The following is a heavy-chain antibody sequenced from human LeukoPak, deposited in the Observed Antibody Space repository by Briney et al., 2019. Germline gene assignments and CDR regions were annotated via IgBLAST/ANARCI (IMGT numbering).Heavy chain of an antibody. CDR1: GGTFSSYA. D-gene: IGHD3-22*01. V-gene: IGHV1-69*01. J-gene: IGHJ4*02. CDR2: IIPILGTA. Sequence: GASVKVSCKASGGTFSSYAISWVQQAPGQGLEWMGGIIPILGTANYAQKFQGRVTITADESTSTAYMELSSLRSEDTAVYYCARDGYYDSSGYYYGSGYFDYWGQGTLVTVSS. CDR3: ARDGYYDSSGYYYGSGYFDY.